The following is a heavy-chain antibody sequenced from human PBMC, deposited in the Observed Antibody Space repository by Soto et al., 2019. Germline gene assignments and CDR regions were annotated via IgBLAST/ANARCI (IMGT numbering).Heavy chain of an antibody. CDR3: ATTGYYYDSSGGQTPFDY. V-gene: IGHV3-30*03. D-gene: IGHD3-22*01. CDR1: GFTFSSYG. Sequence: QVQLVESGGGVVQPGRSLRLSCAASGFTFSSYGMHWVRQAPGKGLEWVAVISYDGSNKSYADSVKGRFTISRDNSKNTLYLQMNSLRAEDTAVYYCATTGYYYDSSGGQTPFDYWGQGTLVTVSS. J-gene: IGHJ4*02. CDR2: ISYDGSNK.